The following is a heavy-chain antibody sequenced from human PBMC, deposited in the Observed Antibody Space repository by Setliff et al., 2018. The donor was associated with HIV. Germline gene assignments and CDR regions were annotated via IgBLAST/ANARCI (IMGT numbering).Heavy chain of an antibody. CDR2: IYYSGST. J-gene: IGHJ4*02. V-gene: IGHV4-39*01. CDR3: ASLPPLYDSSGYYFDY. Sequence: SETLSLTCTVSGGSISSSTYYWGWIRQPPGKGLEWIGSIYYSGSTYYNPSLKSRVTISVDASKNQFSLKLSSVTAADTAVYYCASLPPLYDSSGYYFDYWGQGTLVTVSS. CDR1: GGSISSSTYY. D-gene: IGHD3-22*01.